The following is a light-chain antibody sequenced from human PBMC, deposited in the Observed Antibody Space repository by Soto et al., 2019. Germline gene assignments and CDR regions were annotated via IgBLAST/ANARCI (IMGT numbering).Light chain of an antibody. Sequence: DIQMTQSPSTLSASVGDRVTITCRASQSISSWLAWYQQKPGKAPKLLIYKASSLESGVPSRFSGSGSGTEFTLTISSLQPDDFGTYYCQQYSTFGQGTKVEIK. CDR2: KAS. CDR1: QSISSW. CDR3: QQYST. V-gene: IGKV1-5*03. J-gene: IGKJ1*01.